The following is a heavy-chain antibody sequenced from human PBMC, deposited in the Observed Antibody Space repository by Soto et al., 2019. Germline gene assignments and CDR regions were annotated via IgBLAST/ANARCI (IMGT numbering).Heavy chain of an antibody. CDR3: ARGQRAYYGSGSYHYYSYYGMDV. Sequence: ASVKVSCKASGYTFSSYDINGVRQAPGQGLEWMGWMNSNIGNTGYAQRFQGRVTMSRYTSISTAYMQLSSLRSEDTAVYYFARGQRAYYGSGSYHYYSYYGMDVWGHGNKVTVS. J-gene: IGHJ6*02. D-gene: IGHD3-10*01. V-gene: IGHV1-8*01. CDR2: MNSNIGNT. CDR1: GYTFSSYD.